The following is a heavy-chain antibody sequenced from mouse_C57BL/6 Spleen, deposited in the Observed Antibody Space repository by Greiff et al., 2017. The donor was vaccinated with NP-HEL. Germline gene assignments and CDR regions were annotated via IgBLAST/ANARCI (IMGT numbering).Heavy chain of an antibody. D-gene: IGHD3-3*01. CDR2: INPNNGGT. Sequence: EVQLQQSGPELVKPGASVKISCKASGYTFTDYYMNWVKQSHGKSLEWIGDINPNNGGTSYNQKFKGKATLTVDKSSSTAYMELRSLTSEDSAVYYCARLGGWGFAYWGQGTLVTVSA. V-gene: IGHV1-26*01. J-gene: IGHJ3*01. CDR1: GYTFTDYY. CDR3: ARLGGWGFAY.